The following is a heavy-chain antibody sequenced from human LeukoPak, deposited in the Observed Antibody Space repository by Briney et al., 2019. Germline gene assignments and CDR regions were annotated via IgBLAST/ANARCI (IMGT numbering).Heavy chain of an antibody. CDR3: AKFRGQEMVVVPVAIPNWFDP. V-gene: IGHV3-23*01. J-gene: IGHJ5*02. CDR2: ISGSGGST. Sequence: GGSLRLSCAASGFTFDDYGMSWVRQAPGKGLEWVSAISGSGGSTYYADSVKGRFTISRDNSKNTLYLQMNSLRAEDTAVYYCAKFRGQEMVVVPVAIPNWFDPWGQGTLVTVSS. D-gene: IGHD2-2*01. CDR1: GFTFDDYG.